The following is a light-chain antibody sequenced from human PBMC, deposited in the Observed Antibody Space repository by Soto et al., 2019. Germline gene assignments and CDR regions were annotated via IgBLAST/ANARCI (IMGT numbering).Light chain of an antibody. J-gene: IGLJ1*01. CDR2: EVN. CDR1: SSDVGAYKY. Sequence: QSVLTQPASVSGSPGQSITISCTGTSSDVGAYKYVSWYQQHPGKAPKLMIFEVNNRPSGVSNRFSGAKSGNTASLTISGLQAEDEADYYCSSFTSTSTQDVFGTGTKVTVL. CDR3: SSFTSTSTQDV. V-gene: IGLV2-14*01.